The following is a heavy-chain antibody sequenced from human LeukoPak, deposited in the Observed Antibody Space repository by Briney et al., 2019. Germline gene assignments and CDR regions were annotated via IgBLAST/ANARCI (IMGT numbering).Heavy chain of an antibody. J-gene: IGHJ4*02. Sequence: ASVKVSCKASGYTFTDYYVHWVRQAPGQGLEWMGRINAKSGDTNAAQRFQGRVTMTRVTSITTAYLELSSLRSDDTAVYYCARTAARRFDYWGQGTLVTVSS. V-gene: IGHV1-2*06. CDR2: INAKSGDT. CDR1: GYTFTDYY. CDR3: ARTAARRFDY. D-gene: IGHD6-6*01.